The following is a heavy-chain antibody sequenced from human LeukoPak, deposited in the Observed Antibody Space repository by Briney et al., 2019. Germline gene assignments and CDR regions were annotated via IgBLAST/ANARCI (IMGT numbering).Heavy chain of an antibody. CDR3: ARDRAGAELYYYYGMDV. V-gene: IGHV1-2*02. J-gene: IGHJ6*02. Sequence: ASVKVSCKASGYTFTGYYMHWVRQAPGQGLEWMGWINPNSGGTNYAQKFQGRVTMTRDTSISTAYMELSRLRSDHTAVYYCARDRAGAELYYYYGMDVWGQGTTVTVSS. D-gene: IGHD1-26*01. CDR2: INPNSGGT. CDR1: GYTFTGYY.